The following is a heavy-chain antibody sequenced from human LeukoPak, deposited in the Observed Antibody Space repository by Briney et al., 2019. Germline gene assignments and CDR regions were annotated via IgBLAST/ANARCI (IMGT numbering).Heavy chain of an antibody. Sequence: TGGSLRLSCAASGFTFSSCSMNWVRQAPGKGLEWVSSIGSSSYYPYYADSVKGRFTISRDDAKNSLYLQMNSLRAEDTAVYYCARDARICSGGSCYFDFWGQGTLVTVSS. J-gene: IGHJ4*02. CDR1: GFTFSSCS. CDR2: IGSSSYYP. V-gene: IGHV3-21*01. D-gene: IGHD2-15*01. CDR3: ARDARICSGGSCYFDF.